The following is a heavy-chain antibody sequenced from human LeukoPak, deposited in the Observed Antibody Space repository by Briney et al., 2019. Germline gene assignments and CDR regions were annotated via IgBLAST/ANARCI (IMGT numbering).Heavy chain of an antibody. D-gene: IGHD5-18*01. J-gene: IGHJ4*02. CDR1: GGSISSYY. CDR2: IYYSGST. V-gene: IGHV4-59*08. Sequence: SETLSLTCTVSGGSISSYYWSWIRQPPGKGLEWIGYIYYSGSTNYNPSLKSRVTISVDTSKNQFSLKLSSVTAADTAVYYCARGGTAMAARWGQGTLVTVSS. CDR3: ARGGTAMAAR.